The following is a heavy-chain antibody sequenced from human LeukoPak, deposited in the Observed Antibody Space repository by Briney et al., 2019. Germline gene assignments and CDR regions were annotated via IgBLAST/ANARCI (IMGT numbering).Heavy chain of an antibody. V-gene: IGHV1-46*01. D-gene: IGHD6-13*01. CDR2: INPSGGST. CDR3: ARMIAAALPIDY. J-gene: IGHJ4*02. Sequence: EASVKVSCKVSGYTFTSYYMHWVRQAPGQGLEWMGIINPSGGSTSYAQKFQGRVTMTRDTSTSTAYMELRSLRSDDTAVYYCARMIAAALPIDYWGQGTLVTVSS. CDR1: GYTFTSYY.